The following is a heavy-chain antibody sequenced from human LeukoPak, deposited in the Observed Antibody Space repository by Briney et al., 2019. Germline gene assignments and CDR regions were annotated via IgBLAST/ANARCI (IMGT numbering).Heavy chain of an antibody. J-gene: IGHJ3*01. D-gene: IGHD3-22*01. V-gene: IGHV1-8*01. CDR2: MNPNSGNT. CDR1: GYTFTNYD. Sequence: GASVKVSCKASGYTFTNYDINWVRQATGQGLEWMGWMNPNSGNTGYAQKFQGRVTMTRNTSISTAYMELNSLTSEDTAMYYCASDTSHTGGYYYREDAFDVWGQGTMVTVSS. CDR3: ASDTSHTGGYYYREDAFDV.